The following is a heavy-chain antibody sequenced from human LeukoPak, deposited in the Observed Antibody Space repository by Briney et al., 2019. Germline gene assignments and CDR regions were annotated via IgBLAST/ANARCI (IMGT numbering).Heavy chain of an antibody. CDR2: ICYSGSS. D-gene: IGHD3-10*01. CDR3: ARGVGYYYYYMDV. Sequence: SETLSLTCTVSGYSISSCHDWSWIRQPPGKGLEWIGYICYSGSSNYNPSLGSRVTISVDTSKNQFSLKLSSVSAADTAVYYCARGVGYYYYYMDVWGKGTTVTISS. J-gene: IGHJ6*03. V-gene: IGHV4-59*01. CDR1: GYSISSCHD.